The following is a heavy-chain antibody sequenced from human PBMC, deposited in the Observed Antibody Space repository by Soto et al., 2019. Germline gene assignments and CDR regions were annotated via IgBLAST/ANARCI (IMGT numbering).Heavy chain of an antibody. CDR1: GFAFSSYG. CDR2: ISYDGSLQ. V-gene: IGHV3-30*03. Sequence: QAQLVESGGGMVQPGRSLRLSCAASGFAFSSYGMHWVRQAPGTGLGWVAVISYDGSLQHYAESVKGRFTISKDNSKYMVLMQTTSLRAEDTDVYYSVSDRGYGHASVPHSWGQGTLVSVSA. CDR3: VSDRGYGHASVPHS. J-gene: IGHJ4*02. D-gene: IGHD5-18*01.